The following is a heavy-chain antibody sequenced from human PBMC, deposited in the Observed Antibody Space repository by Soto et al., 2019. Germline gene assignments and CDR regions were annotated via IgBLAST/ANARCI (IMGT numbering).Heavy chain of an antibody. CDR1: GGTFSSYT. Sequence: SVKVSCKASGGTFSSYTISWVRQAPGQGLEWMGRIIPILGIANYAQKFQGRVTITADKSTSTAYMDLRSLRSEDTAVYYCAGDPKTGSLNRLLGDYWGEGTRVT. CDR2: IIPILGIA. D-gene: IGHD2-15*01. V-gene: IGHV1-69*02. J-gene: IGHJ4*02. CDR3: AGDPKTGSLNRLLGDY.